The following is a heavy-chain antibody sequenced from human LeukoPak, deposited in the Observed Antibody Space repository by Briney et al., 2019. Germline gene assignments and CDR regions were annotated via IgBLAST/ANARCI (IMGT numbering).Heavy chain of an antibody. CDR3: ANEAYCSGGRCSVQRVSS. CDR2: IDSKEDDK. CDR1: GYTFTACY. D-gene: IGHD2-15*01. Sequence: ASVKVSCKASGYTFTACYMHWVRQAPGQGVAWMGWIDSKEDDKQSRQTFHRPFIISRDTTIGITYMDLRSLMSDDTAGYYCANEAYCSGGRCSVQRVSSWGQGTTVTVSS. V-gene: IGHV1-2*02. J-gene: IGHJ5*02.